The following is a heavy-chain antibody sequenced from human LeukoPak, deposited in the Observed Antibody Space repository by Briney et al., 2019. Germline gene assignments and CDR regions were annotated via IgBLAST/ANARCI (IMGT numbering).Heavy chain of an antibody. V-gene: IGHV3-7*01. CDR1: GFTFSSYW. CDR2: IKQDGSEK. J-gene: IGHJ3*02. Sequence: GASLRLSCAASGFTFSSYWMSWVRQAPGKGLEWVANIKQDGSEKYYVDSVKGRFTISRDNAKNSLYLQMNSLRAEDTAVYYCARCSLLLNDAFDIWGQGTMVTVSS. D-gene: IGHD2-15*01. CDR3: ARCSLLLNDAFDI.